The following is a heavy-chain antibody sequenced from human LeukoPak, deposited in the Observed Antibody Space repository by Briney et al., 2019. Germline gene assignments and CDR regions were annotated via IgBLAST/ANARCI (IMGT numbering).Heavy chain of an antibody. Sequence: GASVKVSCKASGYTFTSYYMHWVRQAPGQGLEWMGIINPSGGSTSHAQKFQGRVTFTRNTSISTAYMELSSLRSEDTAVYYCARNVPLWSGYFQVYYMDVWGKGTTVTVSS. D-gene: IGHD3-3*01. V-gene: IGHV1-46*01. CDR3: ARNVPLWSGYFQVYYMDV. CDR2: INPSGGST. J-gene: IGHJ6*03. CDR1: GYTFTSYY.